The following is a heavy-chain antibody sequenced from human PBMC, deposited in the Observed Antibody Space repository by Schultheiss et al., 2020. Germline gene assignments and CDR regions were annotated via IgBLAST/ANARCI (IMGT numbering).Heavy chain of an antibody. D-gene: IGHD1-26*01. V-gene: IGHV4-28*01. Sequence: SETLSLICGVTGDSVRGTNWWSWIRQPPGKGLEWIGYIYYSGSTYYNPSLKSRLTISVDTSKNQFSLKLSSVTAADTAVYYCARLSGTYGSDCDYWGQGTLVTVSS. J-gene: IGHJ4*02. CDR3: ARLSGTYGSDCDY. CDR1: GDSVRGTNW. CDR2: IYYSGST.